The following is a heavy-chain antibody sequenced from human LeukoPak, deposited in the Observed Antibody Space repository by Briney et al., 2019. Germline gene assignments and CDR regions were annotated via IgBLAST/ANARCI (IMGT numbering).Heavy chain of an antibody. CDR3: TTALYDWNDVNY. Sequence: GGSLRLSCAASGFTFSSYAMSWVRQAPGKGLEWVSAISGSGGSTYYADSVKGRFTISRDNSKNTLFLQMNSLKTEDTAVYYCTTALYDWNDVNYWGQGTLVTVSS. V-gene: IGHV3-23*01. D-gene: IGHD1-1*01. CDR1: GFTFSSYA. CDR2: ISGSGGST. J-gene: IGHJ4*02.